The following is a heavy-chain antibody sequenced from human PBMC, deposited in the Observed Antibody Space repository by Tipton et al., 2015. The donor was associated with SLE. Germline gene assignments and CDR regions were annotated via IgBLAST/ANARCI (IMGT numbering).Heavy chain of an antibody. Sequence: TLSLTCDVDGNAISRGTYWAWIRQPPGKGLGWVGYIYTSGSTNYNPSLKSRVTISVDTSKNQFSLKLSSVTAADTAVYYCARDRRLIAAPSFWWYFDLWGRGTLVTVSS. CDR3: ARDRRLIAAPSFWWYFDL. D-gene: IGHD6-13*01. CDR1: GNAISRGTY. CDR2: IYTSGST. J-gene: IGHJ2*01. V-gene: IGHV4-4*08.